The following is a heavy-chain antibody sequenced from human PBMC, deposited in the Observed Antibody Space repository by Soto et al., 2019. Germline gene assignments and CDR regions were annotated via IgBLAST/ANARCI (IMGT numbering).Heavy chain of an antibody. J-gene: IGHJ4*02. Sequence: ASVKVSCKASGYTFTGYGISWVRQAPGQGLEWMGWISAYNGNTNYAQKLQGRVTMTTDTSTSTAYMELRSLRSDDTAVYYCARGTYYYDSSGYYQPRPFDYWGQGTLVTVSS. D-gene: IGHD3-22*01. V-gene: IGHV1-18*04. CDR2: ISAYNGNT. CDR1: GYTFTGYG. CDR3: ARGTYYYDSSGYYQPRPFDY.